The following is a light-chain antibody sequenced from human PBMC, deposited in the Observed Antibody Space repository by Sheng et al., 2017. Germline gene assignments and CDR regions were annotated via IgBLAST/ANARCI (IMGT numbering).Light chain of an antibody. CDR1: QGISSY. Sequence: IQLTQSPSSLSASVGDRVTITCRASQGISSYLAWYQQKPGKAPKLLIYAASTLQSGVPSRFSGSGSGTEFTLTITSLQSEDFATYYCQQYHTYLTFGQGTKVEVK. V-gene: IGKV1-9*01. CDR2: AAS. CDR3: QQYHTYLT. J-gene: IGKJ1*01.